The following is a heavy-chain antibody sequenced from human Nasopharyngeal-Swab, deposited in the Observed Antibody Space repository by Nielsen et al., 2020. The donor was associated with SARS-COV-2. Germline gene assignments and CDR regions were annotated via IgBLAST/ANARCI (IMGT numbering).Heavy chain of an antibody. V-gene: IGHV3-23*01. J-gene: IGHJ6*02. CDR1: GFTFSSYA. D-gene: IGHD2-21*01. Sequence: GESLKISCAASGFTFSSYAMSSVRQAPGKGREWVSIISGSGDTTYYADSVKDRFTISRDNSKNTLYLQTNSLRVEDTAVYYCAKAPYLRGLDVWGQGTTVTVSS. CDR2: ISGSGDTT. CDR3: AKAPYLRGLDV.